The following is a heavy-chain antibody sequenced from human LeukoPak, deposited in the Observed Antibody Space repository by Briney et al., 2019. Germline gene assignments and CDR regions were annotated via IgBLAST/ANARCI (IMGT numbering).Heavy chain of an antibody. CDR3: AKMAGWFGELLYPPPIDY. CDR2: ISGSGGST. CDR1: GFTVSSNY. D-gene: IGHD3-10*01. J-gene: IGHJ4*02. Sequence: GGSLRLSCAASGFTVSSNYMSWVRQAPGKGLEWVSAISGSGGSTYYADSVKGRFTISRDNSKNTLYLQMNSLRAEDTAVYYCAKMAGWFGELLYPPPIDYWGQGTLVTVSS. V-gene: IGHV3-23*01.